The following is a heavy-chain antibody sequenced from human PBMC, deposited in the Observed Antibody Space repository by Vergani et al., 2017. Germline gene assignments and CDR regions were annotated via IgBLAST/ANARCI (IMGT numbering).Heavy chain of an antibody. Sequence: QVQLVQSGAEVKKPGASVKVSCKASGYTFTSYYMHWVRQAPGQGLEWMGIINPSGGSTSYAQKFQGRVTMTRDTSTSTVYMELSSLRAEDTAVYYCAKTVVTAIPDYWGQGTLVTVSS. CDR3: AKTVVTAIPDY. CDR2: INPSGGST. V-gene: IGHV1-46*01. J-gene: IGHJ4*02. D-gene: IGHD2-21*02. CDR1: GYTFTSYY.